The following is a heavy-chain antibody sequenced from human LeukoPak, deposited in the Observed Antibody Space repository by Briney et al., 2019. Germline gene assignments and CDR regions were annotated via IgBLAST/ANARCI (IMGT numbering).Heavy chain of an antibody. D-gene: IGHD1-26*01. J-gene: IGHJ4*02. V-gene: IGHV3-23*01. CDR1: AFTFSSYA. Sequence: PGGSLTLSCAASAFTFSSYAMAWVRQAPGKGLEWVSAISDSGANTFYADSVGGRFTVSRDNSKNTLYLQMNSLRAEDTAVYYCAKDTGSFDYWGQGTLVTVSS. CDR3: AKDTGSFDY. CDR2: ISDSGANT.